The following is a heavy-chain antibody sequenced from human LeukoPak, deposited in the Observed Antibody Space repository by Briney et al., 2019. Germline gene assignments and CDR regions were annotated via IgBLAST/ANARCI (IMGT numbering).Heavy chain of an antibody. J-gene: IGHJ4*02. Sequence: GGSLRLSCAASGFTFRNHGMLWVRQAPGKGLEWVAVISYDGSEKYYADSVKGRFTVSRDNSMNTLYLQMNSLRAGESAVYFCARWVVIAADIDYWGQGTLVTVSS. CDR3: ARWVVIAADIDY. CDR2: ISYDGSEK. D-gene: IGHD2-21*01. CDR1: GFTFRNHG. V-gene: IGHV3-30*03.